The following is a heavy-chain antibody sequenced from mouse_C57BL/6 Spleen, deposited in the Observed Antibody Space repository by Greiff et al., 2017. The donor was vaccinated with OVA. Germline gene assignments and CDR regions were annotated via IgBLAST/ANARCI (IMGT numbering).Heavy chain of an antibody. D-gene: IGHD2-5*01. CDR1: GYTFTSYW. V-gene: IGHV1-55*01. J-gene: IGHJ4*01. Sequence: QVQLQQPGAELVKPGASVKMSCKASGYTFTSYWITWVKQRPGQGLEWIGDIYPGSGSTNYNEKFKSKATLTVDTSSSTAYMQLSSLTSEDSAVYYCAVSYYSNYVGYAMDYWGQGTSVTVSS. CDR2: IYPGSGST. CDR3: AVSYYSNYVGYAMDY.